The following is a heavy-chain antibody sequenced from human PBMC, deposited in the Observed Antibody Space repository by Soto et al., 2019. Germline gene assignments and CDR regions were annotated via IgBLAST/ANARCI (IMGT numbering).Heavy chain of an antibody. CDR2: IYYSGNT. Sequence: PSETLSLTCTVSGESISSGDHYWSWVRQSPGEGLEWIGFIYYSGNTYYNPSLKSRVSMSVDTSNNQFSLKLNSVTAADTAAYYCARDAGYCNSVSCYPYNMDVWGQGTTVTVSS. V-gene: IGHV4-30-4*01. CDR1: GESISSGDHY. D-gene: IGHD2-15*01. CDR3: ARDAGYCNSVSCYPYNMDV. J-gene: IGHJ6*02.